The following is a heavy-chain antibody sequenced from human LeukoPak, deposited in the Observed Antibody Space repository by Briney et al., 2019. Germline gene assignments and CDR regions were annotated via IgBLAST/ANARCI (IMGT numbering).Heavy chain of an antibody. D-gene: IGHD2-2*01. CDR1: GGSISSYF. V-gene: IGHV4-59*01. Sequence: SETLSLTCTVSGGSISSYFWSRIRQPPGKGLEWIGYIYYSGSTNYNPSLKSRVTISVDTSKNQFSLTLSSVTAADTAVYYCARQYCSSTNCYYFDYWGQGTLVTVSS. CDR2: IYYSGST. J-gene: IGHJ4*02. CDR3: ARQYCSSTNCYYFDY.